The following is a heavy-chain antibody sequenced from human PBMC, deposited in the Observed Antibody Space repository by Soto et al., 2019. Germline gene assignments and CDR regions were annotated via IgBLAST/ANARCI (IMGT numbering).Heavy chain of an antibody. J-gene: IGHJ4*02. Sequence: KPSETLSLTCTVSGGSVSSGSYYWSWIRQPPGKGLEWIGYIYYSGSTNYNPSLKSRVTISVDTSKNQFSLKLSSVTAADTAVYYCARDKVSAAALYYWGQGTLVTVSS. D-gene: IGHD6-13*01. CDR3: ARDKVSAAALYY. CDR1: GGSVSSGSYY. CDR2: IYYSGST. V-gene: IGHV4-61*01.